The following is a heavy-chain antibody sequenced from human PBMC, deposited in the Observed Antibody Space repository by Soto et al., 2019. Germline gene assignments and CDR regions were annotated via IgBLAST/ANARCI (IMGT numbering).Heavy chain of an antibody. CDR2: IYYSGST. D-gene: IGHD3-10*01. CDR3: ARLGNYYGSGSYFSWFDP. CDR1: GGSISSSSSYY. J-gene: IGHJ5*02. Sequence: SETLSLTCTVSGGSISSSSSYYWGWIRQPPGKGLEWIGNIYYSGSTYYNPSLKSRVTISVDTSKNQFSLKLSSVTAADTAVYYCARLGNYYGSGSYFSWFDPWGQGTLVTVSS. V-gene: IGHV4-39*01.